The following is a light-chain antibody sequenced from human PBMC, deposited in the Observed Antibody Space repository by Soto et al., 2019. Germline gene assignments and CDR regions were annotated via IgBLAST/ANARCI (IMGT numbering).Light chain of an antibody. V-gene: IGLV2-18*02. Sequence: QSVLTQPASESGSPGQAITISCTGTSSDIGSYNRVSWYQQPPGTAPKLIIYDVNNRPSGVPDRFSGSKSGNTASLTISGLQAEDEADYYCNSFTTSSTYVFGTGTKVTVL. CDR2: DVN. CDR1: SSDIGSYNR. J-gene: IGLJ1*01. CDR3: NSFTTSSTYV.